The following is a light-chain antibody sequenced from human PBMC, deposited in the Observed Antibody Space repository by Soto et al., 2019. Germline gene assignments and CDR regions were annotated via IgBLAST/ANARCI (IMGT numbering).Light chain of an antibody. V-gene: IGLV2-8*01. Sequence: QSLLTQPPSASGSPGQSVTISCTGTSSDVGGYNYVSWYQQHPGKAPKLMIYEVSKRPSGVPDRFSGSKSGNTASLTVSGLQAEDEADYYCSSYAGSNNPYVFGTGTKLTVL. CDR2: EVS. J-gene: IGLJ1*01. CDR1: SSDVGGYNY. CDR3: SSYAGSNNPYV.